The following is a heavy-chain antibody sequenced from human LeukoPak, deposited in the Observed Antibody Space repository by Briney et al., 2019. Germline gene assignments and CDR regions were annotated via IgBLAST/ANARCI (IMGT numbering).Heavy chain of an antibody. Sequence: SVKVSCKASGGTFSSYAISWVRQAPGQGLEWMGGIIPIFGTANYAQKFQGRVTITADESTSTAYMELSSLRSEDTAVYYCARDPGPNYDILTGQTYYYYGMDVWGQGTTVTVSS. CDR1: GGTFSSYA. J-gene: IGHJ6*02. CDR3: ARDPGPNYDILTGQTYYYYGMDV. D-gene: IGHD3-9*01. V-gene: IGHV1-69*13. CDR2: IIPIFGTA.